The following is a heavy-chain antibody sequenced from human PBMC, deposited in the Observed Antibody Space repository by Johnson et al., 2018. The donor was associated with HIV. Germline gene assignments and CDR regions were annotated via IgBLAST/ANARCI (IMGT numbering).Heavy chain of an antibody. V-gene: IGHV3-13*01. D-gene: IGHD1-7*01. CDR1: GFTFSSYD. Sequence: EVLLLESGGGLIQPGGSLRLSCAASGFTFSSYDMHWVRQTTGKGLEWVSAIGTAGDTYYPSSVKGRFTISRDNAKNSLYLHMNRLRAEDTALYYCAREPELELQFSHAFDFWGQGTMVSVSS. J-gene: IGHJ3*01. CDR3: AREPELELQFSHAFDF. CDR2: IGTAGDT.